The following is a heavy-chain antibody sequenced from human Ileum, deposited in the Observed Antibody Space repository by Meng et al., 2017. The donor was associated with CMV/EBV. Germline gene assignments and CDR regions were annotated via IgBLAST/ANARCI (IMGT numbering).Heavy chain of an antibody. CDR3: IKGILPGGCDY. Sequence: GGSLRLSCVVSEFSFTDHYLHWVRQPPGKGLEWVSGIFWSGDVTCYADSVKGRFTFSRDNAKSSLYLQKSSLRVEDTALYYCIKGILPGGCDYWGRGTLVTVSS. V-gene: IGHV3-9*01. CDR1: EFSFTDHY. D-gene: IGHD1-26*01. CDR2: IFWSGDVT. J-gene: IGHJ4*02.